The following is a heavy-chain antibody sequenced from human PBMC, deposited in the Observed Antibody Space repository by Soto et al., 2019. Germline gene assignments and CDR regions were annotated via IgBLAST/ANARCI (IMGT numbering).Heavy chain of an antibody. CDR2: IYSGGST. Sequence: GGSLRLSCVASGFTVSSNYMSWVRQAPGKGLEWVSVIYSGGSTYYADSVKGRFTISRDNSKNTLYLQMNSLRAEDTAVYYCASGYDVGLDYWGQGTLVTVSS. D-gene: IGHD5-12*01. CDR3: ASGYDVGLDY. J-gene: IGHJ4*02. V-gene: IGHV3-53*01. CDR1: GFTVSSNY.